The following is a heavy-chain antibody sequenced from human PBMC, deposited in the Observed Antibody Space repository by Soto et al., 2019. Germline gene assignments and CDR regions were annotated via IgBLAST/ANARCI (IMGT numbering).Heavy chain of an antibody. CDR1: GGSISTYY. D-gene: IGHD1-26*01. V-gene: IGHV4-59*01. CDR2: IYYSGST. Sequence: VQLQESGPGLLKPSETLSLTCTVSGGSISTYYWSWIRQPPGKGLEWIGYIYYSGSTNYNPSLKSRVTISVDTSKNQFFLKLTSVTAADTTVYYCARVGSQYSGQLDYWGQGNLVTVSS. CDR3: ARVGSQYSGQLDY. J-gene: IGHJ4*02.